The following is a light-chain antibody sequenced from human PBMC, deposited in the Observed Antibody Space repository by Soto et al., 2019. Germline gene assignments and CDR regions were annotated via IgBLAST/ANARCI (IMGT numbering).Light chain of an antibody. Sequence: DIQMTQSPSTLSATAGDRVTITCRASQSISSWLALYQHKPGEAQKLLIYDASIMDSGVSSRFSGRGSGTEFSLTISKLQPDDCATYYCQQYENYWTFGQGTKVDIK. CDR1: QSISSW. V-gene: IGKV1-5*01. J-gene: IGKJ1*01. CDR3: QQYENYWT. CDR2: DAS.